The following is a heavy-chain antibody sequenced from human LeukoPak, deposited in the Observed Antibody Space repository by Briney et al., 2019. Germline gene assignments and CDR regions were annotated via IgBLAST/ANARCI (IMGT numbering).Heavy chain of an antibody. D-gene: IGHD5-24*01. CDR3: ARARRMAEFDY. J-gene: IGHJ4*02. CDR2: IGTAGDP. V-gene: IGHV3-13*05. CDR1: GFAFSSYD. Sequence: GGSLRLSCAASGFAFSSYDMHWVRQATGKGLEWVSAIGTAGDPYYPGSVKGRFTISRENAKNSLYLQMNSLRAGDTAVYYCARARRMAEFDYWGQGTLVTVSS.